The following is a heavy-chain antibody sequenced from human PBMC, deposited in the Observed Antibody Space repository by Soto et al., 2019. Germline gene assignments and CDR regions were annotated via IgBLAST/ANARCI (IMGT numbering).Heavy chain of an antibody. J-gene: IGHJ4*02. CDR2: ISRDGSNE. CDR1: GFTFSSYL. CDR3: ARDDEGGSDCDLGY. D-gene: IGHD3-10*01. Sequence: QVHLVESGGGVVQPGRSLRLSCATSGFTFSSYLIHWVRQTPDKGLEWVAFISRDGSNEYYADSVKGLFTISRDNSKNTLYLEMNSLTAEDTAVYYCARDDEGGSDCDLGYWGQGTLVTVSS. V-gene: IGHV3-30-3*01.